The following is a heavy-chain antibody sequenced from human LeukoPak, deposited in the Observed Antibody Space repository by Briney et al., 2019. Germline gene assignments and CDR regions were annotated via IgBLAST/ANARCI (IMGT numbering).Heavy chain of an antibody. CDR2: IYYSGST. Sequence: SETLSLTCTVSGGSISSGDYYWSWIRQPPGKGLEWIGYIYYSGSTYYNPSLKSRVTISVDTSKNQFSLKLSSVTAADTAVYYCARTSDAGVVYYFAYWGQGTLVTVSS. V-gene: IGHV4-30-4*08. J-gene: IGHJ4*02. CDR1: GGSISSGDYY. D-gene: IGHD2-15*01. CDR3: ARTSDAGVVYYFAY.